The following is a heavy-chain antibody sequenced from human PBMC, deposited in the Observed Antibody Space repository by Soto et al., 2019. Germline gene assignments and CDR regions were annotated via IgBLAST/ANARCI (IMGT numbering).Heavy chain of an antibody. Sequence: QVQLVQSGAEVKKPGASVKVSCKASGYTFTSYGINWVRQAPGQGLEWMGWISAYNGNTKYAQKLQGRATITTDTSTSTAYMDLRSLRSDDTAVYSCARDAAIGMNDYWGQGTLVTVSS. CDR2: ISAYNGNT. CDR3: ARDAAIGMNDY. J-gene: IGHJ4*02. CDR1: GYTFTSYG. V-gene: IGHV1-18*01.